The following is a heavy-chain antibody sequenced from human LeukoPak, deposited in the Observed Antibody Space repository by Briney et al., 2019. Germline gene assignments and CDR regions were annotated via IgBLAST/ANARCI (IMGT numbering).Heavy chain of an antibody. CDR1: GYSISSGYY. J-gene: IGHJ6*03. CDR2: IYHSGST. CDR3: ARAPGTVTTRGYFYYYYMDV. Sequence: SETLSLTCTVSGYSISSGYYWGWIRQPSGKGLEWIGSIYHSGSTYYNPSLKSRVSISVDTSQNQFSLKLRSVTAADTAVYYCARAPGTVTTRGYFYYYYMDVWGKGTTVTVSS. V-gene: IGHV4-38-2*02. D-gene: IGHD4-17*01.